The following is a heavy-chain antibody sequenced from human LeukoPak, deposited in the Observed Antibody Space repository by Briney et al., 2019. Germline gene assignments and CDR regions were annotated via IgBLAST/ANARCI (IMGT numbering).Heavy chain of an antibody. CDR2: INHSGST. CDR1: DGSFSGYY. J-gene: IGHJ4*02. Sequence: PSETLSLTCAVYDGSFSGYYWSWIRQPPGKGLEWIGEINHSGSTNYNPSLKSRVTISVDTSKNQLSLKLSSVTAADTAVYYCARWPDCSGGSCYGEASDYWGQGTLVTVSS. D-gene: IGHD2-15*01. CDR3: ARWPDCSGGSCYGEASDY. V-gene: IGHV4-34*01.